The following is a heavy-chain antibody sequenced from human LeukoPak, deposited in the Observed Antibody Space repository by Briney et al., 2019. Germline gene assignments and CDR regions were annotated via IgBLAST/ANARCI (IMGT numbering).Heavy chain of an antibody. J-gene: IGHJ6*02. CDR1: GFTFSSYD. CDR2: IGTAGDT. V-gene: IGHV3-13*01. Sequence: GGSLRLSCAASGFTFSSYDMHWVRQATGKGLEWVSVIGTAGDTYYPGSVKGRFTISRENAKNSLYLQMNSLRAGDTAVYYCARGGPAPYYFYGMDVWGQGTTVTVSS. D-gene: IGHD2-2*01. CDR3: ARGGPAPYYFYGMDV.